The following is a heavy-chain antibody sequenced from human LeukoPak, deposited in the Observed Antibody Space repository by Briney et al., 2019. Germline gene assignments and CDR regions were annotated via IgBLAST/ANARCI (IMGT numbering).Heavy chain of an antibody. V-gene: IGHV4-30-4*08. CDR2: IYYSGST. D-gene: IGHD5-18*01. CDR1: GGSTSSGDYY. J-gene: IGHJ5*02. Sequence: SETLSLTCTVSGGSTSSGDYYWSWIRQPPGKGLEWIGYIYYSGSTYYNPSLKSRVTISVDTSKNQFSLKLSSVTAADTAVYYCARGGYSYGSSPWFDPWGQGTLVTVSS. CDR3: ARGGYSYGSSPWFDP.